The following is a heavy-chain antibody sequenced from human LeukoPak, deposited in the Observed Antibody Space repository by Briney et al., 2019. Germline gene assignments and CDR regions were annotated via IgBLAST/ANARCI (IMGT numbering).Heavy chain of an antibody. CDR3: ARDNYYDSSTKSY. J-gene: IGHJ4*02. V-gene: IGHV3-21*01. Sequence: GGSLRLSCAASGFTFSSYSMNWVRQVPGKGLEWVSSISSSSSYIYYADSVKGRFTISRDNAKNSLYLQMNSLRDEDTAVYYCARDNYYDSSTKSYWGQGTLVTVSS. CDR2: ISSSSSYI. CDR1: GFTFSSYS. D-gene: IGHD3-22*01.